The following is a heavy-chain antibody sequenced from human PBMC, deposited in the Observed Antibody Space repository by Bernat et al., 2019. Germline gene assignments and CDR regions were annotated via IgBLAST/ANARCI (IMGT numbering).Heavy chain of an antibody. CDR1: GYTFSSYA. CDR2: ISGSGGST. D-gene: IGHD1-1*01. J-gene: IGHJ4*02. CDR3: AKVLSPLEPPDWYYFDY. Sequence: VQLVESGGGVVQAGRSLRLSCAASGYTFSSYAMSWVRQAPGKGLEWVSAISGSGGSTYYADSVKGRFTISRDNSKNTLYLQMNSLRAEDTAVYYCAKVLSPLEPPDWYYFDYWGQGTLVTVSS. V-gene: IGHV3-23*04.